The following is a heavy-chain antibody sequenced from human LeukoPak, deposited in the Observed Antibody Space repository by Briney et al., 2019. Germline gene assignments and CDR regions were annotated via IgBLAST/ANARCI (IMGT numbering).Heavy chain of an antibody. CDR1: GFTFSNAW. D-gene: IGHD1-26*01. CDR2: IYPGDSDT. V-gene: IGHV5-51*01. Sequence: GGSLRLSCAASGFTFSNAWMSWVRQAPGKGLEWMGIIYPGDSDTRYSPSFQGQVTISADKSISTAYLQWSSLKASDTAMYYCARQGSSDYMDVWGKGTTVTISS. J-gene: IGHJ6*03. CDR3: ARQGSSDYMDV.